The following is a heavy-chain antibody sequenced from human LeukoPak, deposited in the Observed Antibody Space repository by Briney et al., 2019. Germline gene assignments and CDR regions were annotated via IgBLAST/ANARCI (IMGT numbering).Heavy chain of an antibody. V-gene: IGHV4-34*01. D-gene: IGHD5-18*01. CDR1: GFTFSSYG. CDR3: AREIMTAMDPYYFDY. J-gene: IGHJ4*02. CDR2: INHSGST. Sequence: GSLRLSCAASGFTFSSYGMHWVRQAPGKGLEWIGEINHSGSTNYNPSLKSRVTISVDTSKNQFSLKLSSVTAADTAVYYCAREIMTAMDPYYFDYWGQGTLVTVSS.